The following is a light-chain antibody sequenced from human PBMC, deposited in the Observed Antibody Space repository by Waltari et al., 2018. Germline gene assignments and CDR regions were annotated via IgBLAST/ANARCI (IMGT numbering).Light chain of an antibody. CDR2: DVT. Sequence: HSALTQPASVSGSPGPSITISCTGTRSDVGGYDFVSWYRQHPGKAPKVIIFDVTQRPSGISDRFSGSKSGNTASLTISGLQADDEADYYCASYTADSTYVFGSGTTVTV. V-gene: IGLV2-14*03. J-gene: IGLJ1*01. CDR3: ASYTADSTYV. CDR1: RSDVGGYDF.